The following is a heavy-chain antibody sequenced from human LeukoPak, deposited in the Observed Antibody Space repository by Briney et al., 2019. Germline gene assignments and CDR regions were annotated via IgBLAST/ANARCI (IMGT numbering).Heavy chain of an antibody. CDR3: ARDRGDYGDYSDYFDS. CDR1: GFTFSSYG. J-gene: IGHJ4*02. D-gene: IGHD4-17*01. CDR2: IWYDGSNK. Sequence: GGSLRLSCAASGFTFSSYGMHWVRQAPGKGLDWVAVIWYDGSNKYYADSVKGRFTISRDDSKNTVYLQMNSLRAEDTAMYYCARDRGDYGDYSDYFDSWGQGTLVTVSS. V-gene: IGHV3-33*01.